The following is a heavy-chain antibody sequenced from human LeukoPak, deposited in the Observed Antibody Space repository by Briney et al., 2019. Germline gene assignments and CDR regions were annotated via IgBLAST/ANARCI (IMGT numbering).Heavy chain of an antibody. D-gene: IGHD1-20*01. CDR3: ARGSLTGEYGMDV. J-gene: IGHJ6*02. CDR2: ISSSGRTI. Sequence: RPGGSLRLSCAASGFTFSSYWMNWVRQAPGKGLEWISYISSSGRTIYYADSVKGRFTISRDNAKNSLYLQMNSLRVEDTAVYYCARGSLTGEYGMDVWGQGTTVTVSS. V-gene: IGHV3-48*03. CDR1: GFTFSSYW.